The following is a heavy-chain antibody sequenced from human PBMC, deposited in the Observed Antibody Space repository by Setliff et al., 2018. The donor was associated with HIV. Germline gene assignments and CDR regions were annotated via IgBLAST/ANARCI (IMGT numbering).Heavy chain of an antibody. V-gene: IGHV4-61*02. Sequence: PSETLSLTCTVSGGSISSGSYYWSWIRQPAGKGLEWIGRIYTSGSTNYNPSLKSRVTISADTSKSQFSLRLTSVTAADTAVYYCARVGASGVPSTMDYYYYMDVWGKGTTVTVSS. CDR3: ARVGASGVPSTMDYYYYMDV. D-gene: IGHD3-10*01. J-gene: IGHJ6*03. CDR1: GGSISSGSYY. CDR2: IYTSGST.